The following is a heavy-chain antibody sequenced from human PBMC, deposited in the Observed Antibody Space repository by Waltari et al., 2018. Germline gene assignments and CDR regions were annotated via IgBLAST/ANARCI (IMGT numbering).Heavy chain of an antibody. V-gene: IGHV4-59*11. Sequence: QVQLQESGPGLVKPSETLSLTCTVSGGSISSHYWCWIRQPPRKGLEWIGHIYSSGSTEYNPSLQSRVTISVDTSKNQFSLRLSSVTAADTAVYYCARGGSGLYESAVLDYWGQGTLVTVSS. J-gene: IGHJ4*02. CDR1: GGSISSHY. D-gene: IGHD3-16*01. CDR2: IYSSGST. CDR3: ARGGSGLYESAVLDY.